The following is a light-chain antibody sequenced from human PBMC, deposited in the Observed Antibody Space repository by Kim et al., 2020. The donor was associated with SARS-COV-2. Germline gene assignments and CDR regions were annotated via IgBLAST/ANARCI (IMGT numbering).Light chain of an antibody. V-gene: IGKV1-33*01. Sequence: ASVGDRVTITCQASQDISNYLNWYQQKPGKAPNLLIYDASNLETGVPSRFSGSGSGSDISFTISSLQPQDIATYYCQQYDSLPPRTFGQGTKLEIK. CDR3: QQYDSLPPRT. CDR1: QDISNY. J-gene: IGKJ2*01. CDR2: DAS.